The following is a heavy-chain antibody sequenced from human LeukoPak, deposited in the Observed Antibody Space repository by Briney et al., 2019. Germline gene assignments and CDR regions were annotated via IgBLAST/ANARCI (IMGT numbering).Heavy chain of an antibody. V-gene: IGHV4-38-2*01. CDR2: IYHSGST. J-gene: IGHJ4*02. CDR1: GYSISSGFY. CDR3: SNSAYYYDSSLLD. D-gene: IGHD3-22*01. Sequence: SETLSLTCAVSGYSISSGFYWGWIRQPPGKGLEWIGSIYHSGSTYYNPSLKSRVTMSVDTSKNQFSLNLNSVTAADTAMYYCSNSAYYYDSSLLDWGQGTLVTVSS.